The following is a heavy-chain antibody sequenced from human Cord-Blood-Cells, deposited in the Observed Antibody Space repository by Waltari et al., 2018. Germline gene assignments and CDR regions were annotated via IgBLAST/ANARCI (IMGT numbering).Heavy chain of an antibody. CDR1: GYTFTGSS. J-gene: IGHJ4*02. D-gene: IGHD3-3*01. Sequence: QLQLVRSGAEVRKPGASAQVSCKAPGYTFTGSSMHWVRQAPGQGLEWMGWINPNSGGTNYAQKLQGRVTMTRDPSIRTAYMELSRLRSDDTAVYYCARDPPLEGILFLGDTMGGGNDWGQGTLVTVSS. CDR3: ARDPPLEGILFLGDTMGGGND. V-gene: IGHV1-2*02. CDR2: INPNSGGT.